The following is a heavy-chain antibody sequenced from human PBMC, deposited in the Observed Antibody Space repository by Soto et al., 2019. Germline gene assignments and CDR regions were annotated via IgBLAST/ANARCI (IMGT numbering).Heavy chain of an antibody. CDR3: ATLYDYIWGSYRRPPYQFDY. CDR2: ISGDGVT. Sequence: EVQLLESGGGLVQPGGSLRLSYAVSGITFSTYFMTWVRQAPGKGLEWVSGISGDGVTFYSDSVKGRFTISRDNSKNTLSLQMNSSGAEDTAVYYCATLYDYIWGSYRRPPYQFDYWGQGTLVTVSS. D-gene: IGHD3-16*02. V-gene: IGHV3-23*01. J-gene: IGHJ4*02. CDR1: GITFSTYF.